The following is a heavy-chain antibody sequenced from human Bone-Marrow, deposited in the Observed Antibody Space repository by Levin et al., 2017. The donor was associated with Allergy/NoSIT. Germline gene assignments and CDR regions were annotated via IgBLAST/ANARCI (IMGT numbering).Heavy chain of an antibody. CDR3: ARDPKIRRRIAAAGTWWAHNYYYYYGMDV. D-gene: IGHD6-13*01. Sequence: PGGSLRLSCAASGFTFSSYSMNWVRQAPGKGLEWVSSISSSSSYIYYADSVKGRFTISRDNAKNSLYLQMNSLRAEDTAVYYCARDPKIRRRIAAAGTWWAHNYYYYYGMDVWGQGTTVTVSS. V-gene: IGHV3-21*01. J-gene: IGHJ6*02. CDR1: GFTFSSYS. CDR2: ISSSSSYI.